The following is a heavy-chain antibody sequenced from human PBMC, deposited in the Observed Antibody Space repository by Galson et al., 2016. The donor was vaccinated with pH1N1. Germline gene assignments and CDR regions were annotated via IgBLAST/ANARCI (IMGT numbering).Heavy chain of an antibody. CDR3: ARDLGYAYGFYYYYYMDV. Sequence: SLRLSCAASGFTFSSYSMNWVRQAPGKGLEWVSYISSSSSNIYYAGSVKGRFTISRDTAKNSLYLQMDSLRLDDTAVYFCARDLGYAYGFYYYYYMDVWGKGTTVTVSS. CDR1: GFTFSSYS. CDR2: ISSSSSNI. D-gene: IGHD5-18*01. V-gene: IGHV3-48*04. J-gene: IGHJ6*03.